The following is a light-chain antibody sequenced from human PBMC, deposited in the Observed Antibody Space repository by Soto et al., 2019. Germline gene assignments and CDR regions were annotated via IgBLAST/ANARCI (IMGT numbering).Light chain of an antibody. Sequence: DIQMTQSPPSLSGSVGDRVTITCRASQDIRNFVAWYQQKPGKAPKLLIYAASTLQSGVPSRFSGSGSGTDFTLTINSLQPEDVATYSCQKYSSVPVFGPGTKVEIK. CDR1: QDIRNF. CDR3: QKYSSVPV. V-gene: IGKV1-27*01. J-gene: IGKJ3*01. CDR2: AAS.